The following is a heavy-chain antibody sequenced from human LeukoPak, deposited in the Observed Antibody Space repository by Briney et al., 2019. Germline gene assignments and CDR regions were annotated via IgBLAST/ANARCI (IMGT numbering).Heavy chain of an antibody. J-gene: IGHJ6*02. D-gene: IGHD2-2*01. CDR1: GGTFSSYA. Sequence: WASVKVSCKASGGTFSSYAISWVRQAPGQGLEWMGGIIPIFGTANYAQKFQGRVTITADESTSTAYMELSSLRSEDTAVYYCARATLGYCSSTSCYTYYYYGMDVWGQGTTVTVSS. CDR3: ARATLGYCSSTSCYTYYYYGMDV. V-gene: IGHV1-69*13. CDR2: IIPIFGTA.